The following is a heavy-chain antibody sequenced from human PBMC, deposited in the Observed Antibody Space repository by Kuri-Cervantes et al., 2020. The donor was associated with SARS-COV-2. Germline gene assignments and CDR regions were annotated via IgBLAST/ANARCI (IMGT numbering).Heavy chain of an antibody. Sequence: GGSLRLSCTAAGFTFGDYAMGWVRQAPGKGLEWVGFIRRKANGGTTEYAASVKGRFTISRDDSKSIAYLQMNSLKTEDTAVYYCTRVVEAYYYYGMDVWGQGTTVTVSS. CDR2: IRRKANGGTT. J-gene: IGHJ6*02. CDR1: GFTFGDYA. V-gene: IGHV3-49*04. CDR3: TRVVEAYYYYGMDV. D-gene: IGHD2-15*01.